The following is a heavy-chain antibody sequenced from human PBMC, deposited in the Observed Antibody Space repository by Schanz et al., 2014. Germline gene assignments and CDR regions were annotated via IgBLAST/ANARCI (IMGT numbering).Heavy chain of an antibody. CDR2: INPNSGET. V-gene: IGHV1-2*02. J-gene: IGHJ4*02. Sequence: QVQLVQSGPAVKKPGASMKVSCLASGYSFTEYFLHWVRQAPGQGLEWMGWINPNSGETNYEQKFKGRVHLTSETSISPAFMELSGLTSDDTATYFCARARYTGYDCSGYWGQGTLLIVSS. CDR3: ARARYTGYDCSGY. D-gene: IGHD5-12*01. CDR1: GYSFTEYF.